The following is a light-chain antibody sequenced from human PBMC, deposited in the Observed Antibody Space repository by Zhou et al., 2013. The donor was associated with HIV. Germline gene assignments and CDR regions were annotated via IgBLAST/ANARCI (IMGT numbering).Light chain of an antibody. V-gene: IGKV1-39*01. CDR3: QQLNSYLLT. CDR2: AAS. J-gene: IGKJ4*01. CDR1: QTISSY. Sequence: DIQMTQSPSSLSASVGDRVTITCRASQTISSYLNWYQQKPGKAPKLLIYAASSLQSGVPPRFSGSGSGTDFTLTISSLQPEDFATYYCQQLNSYLLTFGGGTKVEIK.